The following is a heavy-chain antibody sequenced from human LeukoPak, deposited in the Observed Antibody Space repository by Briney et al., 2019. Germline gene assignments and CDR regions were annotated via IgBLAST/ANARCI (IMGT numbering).Heavy chain of an antibody. J-gene: IGHJ6*02. CDR1: GYTFTSYG. D-gene: IGHD3-10*01. V-gene: IGHV1-18*01. CDR3: ARSLVGSGSYFLYYYYGMDV. Sequence: PGASVKVSCKASGYTFTSYGISWVRQAPGQGLEWMGWISAYNGNTNYAQKLQGRVTMTTDTSTSTAYMELRSLRSDDTAVYYCARSLVGSGSYFLYYYYGMDVWGQGTTVTASS. CDR2: ISAYNGNT.